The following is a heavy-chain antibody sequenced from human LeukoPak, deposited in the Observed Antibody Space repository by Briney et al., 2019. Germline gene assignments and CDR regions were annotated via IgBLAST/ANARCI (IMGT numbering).Heavy chain of an antibody. V-gene: IGHV1-8*01. CDR3: ARVRITFGGVIVQSLGY. CDR2: MNPNSGNT. D-gene: IGHD3-16*02. J-gene: IGHJ4*02. Sequence: ASVKVSCKASGYTFTSYDINWVRQATGQGLEWMGWMNPNSGNTGYAQKFQGRVTMTRNTSISTAYMELSSLRSEDTAVYYCARVRITFGGVIVQSLGYWGQGTLVTVSS. CDR1: GYTFTSYD.